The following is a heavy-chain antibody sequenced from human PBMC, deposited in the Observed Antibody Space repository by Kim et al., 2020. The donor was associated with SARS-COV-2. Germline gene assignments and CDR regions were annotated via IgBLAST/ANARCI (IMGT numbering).Heavy chain of an antibody. CDR2: LYYSGRA. J-gene: IGHJ3*02. V-gene: IGHV4-39*01. CDR1: GGTFSSSGYY. D-gene: IGHD5-18*01. CDR3: ARHSKRNLYSAFDI. Sequence: SETLSLTCSVSGGTFSSSGYYWAWIRQSPGKGLEWIGSLYYSGRAYYNPSLKSRVTLSADLSDDQFSMSLNSVTAADTAVYYCARHSKRNLYSAFDIWGRGTTVTVSS.